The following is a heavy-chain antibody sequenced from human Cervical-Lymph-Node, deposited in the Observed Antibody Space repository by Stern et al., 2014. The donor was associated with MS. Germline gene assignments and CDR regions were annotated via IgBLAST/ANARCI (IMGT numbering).Heavy chain of an antibody. CDR2: ISAYNGNT. V-gene: IGHV1-18*04. J-gene: IGHJ4*02. Sequence: VQLVESGAEVKKPGASVKVSCKASGYTFTSYGISWVRQAPGQGLEWMGWISAYNGNTNYAQKPQCRVTMTTDTATSTAYMELRSLRSDDPAVYYCATTFRSGSSSYWGQGTLVTVSS. CDR1: GYTFTSYG. D-gene: IGHD3-10*01. CDR3: ATTFRSGSSSY.